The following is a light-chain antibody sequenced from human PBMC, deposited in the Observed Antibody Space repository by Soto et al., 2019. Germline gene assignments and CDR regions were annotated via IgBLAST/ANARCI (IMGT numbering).Light chain of an antibody. CDR3: QQYGSSSYT. CDR1: QSVSSTY. CDR2: GAS. Sequence: EIVLTQSPGTLSLSPGERATLSCRASQSVSSTYLAWYQQNPGQAPRLLIYGASSRATGIPDRFSGSGSGTDFTLTISRLEPEDFAPYFCQQYGSSSYTFGQGTKLEIK. J-gene: IGKJ2*01. V-gene: IGKV3-20*01.